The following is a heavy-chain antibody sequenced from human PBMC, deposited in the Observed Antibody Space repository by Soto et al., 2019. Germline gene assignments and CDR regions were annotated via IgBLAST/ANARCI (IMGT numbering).Heavy chain of an antibody. V-gene: IGHV3-23*01. CDR1: GFTFINYA. D-gene: IGHD3-10*01. CDR3: ARKVPGSTSRPDYWYFAL. Sequence: EVQLLESGGGLVQPGGSLRLSCAGSGFTFINYAMNWVRRAPGKGLEWVSTISGGGDAPFFADSVRGRFTISRDNSKKTVTLQMNNLGVYDTAGYFCARKVPGSTSRPDYWYFALWGRGTLVTVSS. J-gene: IGHJ2*01. CDR2: ISGGGDAP.